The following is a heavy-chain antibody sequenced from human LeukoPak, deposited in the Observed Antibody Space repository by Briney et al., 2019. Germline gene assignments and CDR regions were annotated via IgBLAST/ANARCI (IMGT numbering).Heavy chain of an antibody. V-gene: IGHV3-48*03. Sequence: PGGSLRLSCAASGFTFSNYEMNWVRQAPGKGLEWISYISSSGSTIYYADSVKGRFTISRDNAKNSLYLQMNSLRVEDTAVYYCAGASAPPSFYYYYGMDVWGQGTTVTVSS. J-gene: IGHJ6*02. CDR2: ISSSGSTI. CDR3: AGASAPPSFYYYYGMDV. CDR1: GFTFSNYE.